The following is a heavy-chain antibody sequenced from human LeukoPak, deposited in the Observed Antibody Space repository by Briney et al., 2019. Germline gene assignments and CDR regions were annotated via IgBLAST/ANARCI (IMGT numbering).Heavy chain of an antibody. D-gene: IGHD3-9*01. V-gene: IGHV3-30*03. CDR1: GFTLSRHG. Sequence: PGGSLRLSCVVSGFTLSRHGMHWVRQAPGKGLEWLAVISNDGSNKYYADSVKGRFTISRDIYKNTLYLQINSLRVEDTAVYYCARDAEGIRYFDWLLDHWGQGTLVTVSS. J-gene: IGHJ4*02. CDR2: ISNDGSNK. CDR3: ARDAEGIRYFDWLLDH.